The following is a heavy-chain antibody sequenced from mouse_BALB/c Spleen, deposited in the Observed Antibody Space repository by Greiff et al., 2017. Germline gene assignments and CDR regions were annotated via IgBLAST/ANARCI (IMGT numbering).Heavy chain of an antibody. CDR3: ARADSYGHAMDY. CDR2: ISSGSSTI. D-gene: IGHD1-2*01. Sequence: EVMLVESGGGLVQPGGSRKLSCAASGFTFSSFGMHWVRQAPEKGLEWVAYISSGSSTIYYADTVKGRYTISRDNPKNTLFLQMTSLRSEDTAMYYCARADSYGHAMDYWGQGTSVTVSS. CDR1: GFTFSSFG. V-gene: IGHV5-17*02. J-gene: IGHJ4*01.